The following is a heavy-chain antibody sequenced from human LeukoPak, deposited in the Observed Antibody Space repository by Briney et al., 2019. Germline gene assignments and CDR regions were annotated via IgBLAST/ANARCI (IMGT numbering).Heavy chain of an antibody. CDR3: AKDATYGYYYYYGMDV. J-gene: IGHJ6*02. D-gene: IGHD4/OR15-4a*01. V-gene: IGHV3-23*01. CDR1: GFTFSSYG. CDR2: ISGSGGST. Sequence: PGGSLRLSCAASGFTFSSYGMRWVRQAPGKGLEWVSAISGSGGSTYYADSVKGRFTISRDNSKNTLYLQMNSLRAEDTAVYYCAKDATYGYYYYYGMDVWGQGTTVTVSS.